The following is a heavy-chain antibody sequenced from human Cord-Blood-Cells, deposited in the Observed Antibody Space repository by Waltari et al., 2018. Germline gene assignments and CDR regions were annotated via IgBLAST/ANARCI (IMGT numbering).Heavy chain of an antibody. J-gene: IGHJ4*02. CDR3: AHRHSSSYYFDY. V-gene: IGHV2-5*02. Sequence: QITLKESGPTLVKPTQTLTLTCTFSGFSLSTSGVGMGWIRQPPGKALEWLALIYWDDDKRYSPSLKSRLTITKDTSKNQWVLTRTDMDPVDTATYYCAHRHSSSYYFDYWGQGTLGSVSS. CDR1: GFSLSTSGVG. CDR2: IYWDDDK. D-gene: IGHD6-6*01.